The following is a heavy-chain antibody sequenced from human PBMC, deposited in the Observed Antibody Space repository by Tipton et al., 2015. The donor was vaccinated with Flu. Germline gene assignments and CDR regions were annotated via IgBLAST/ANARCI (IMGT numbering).Heavy chain of an antibody. Sequence: TLSLTCAVSGYSISTGYYWGWIRQPPGKGLEWIGTIFHSGSTYYKPSLKSRVTISLDTFQNHFSLKLNSVTAADTAVYYCSRSTYYYGSGSSDYWGQGTLVTVSS. CDR1: GYSISTGYY. V-gene: IGHV4-38-2*01. CDR2: IFHSGST. D-gene: IGHD3-10*01. J-gene: IGHJ4*02. CDR3: SRSTYYYGSGSSDY.